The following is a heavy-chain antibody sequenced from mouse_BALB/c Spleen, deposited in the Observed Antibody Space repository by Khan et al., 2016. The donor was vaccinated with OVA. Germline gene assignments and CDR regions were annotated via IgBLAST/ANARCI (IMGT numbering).Heavy chain of an antibody. D-gene: IGHD3-1*01. V-gene: IGHV1-63*02. CDR3: ARRGAARATGDYFDY. CDR1: GYTFTHYW. Sequence: VQLQESGTEVVRPGTSVKMSCKAAGYTFTHYWIGWLKQRPAHGLVWIGDTYPGGGYTNYNEKFKGKVTLTADTSSSTAYMQFSDLTSEESDMYYCARRGAARATGDYFDYWGQGTSLIVSS. CDR2: TYPGGGYT. J-gene: IGHJ2*02.